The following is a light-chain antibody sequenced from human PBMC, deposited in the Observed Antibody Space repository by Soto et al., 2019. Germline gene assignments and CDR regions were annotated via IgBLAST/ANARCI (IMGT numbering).Light chain of an antibody. V-gene: IGKV1-5*01. CDR1: QSIREW. CDR3: QQSHTSPYT. CDR2: DAS. J-gene: IGKJ2*01. Sequence: DIRVTQSPSTLSVSVGDRVTITCRASQSIREWMAWYQQIPGRAPKLLIYDASTFQSGVPPRFSGAGYGTEFTLTITDLQPEDFAIYYCQQSHTSPYTFGQGTKVDI.